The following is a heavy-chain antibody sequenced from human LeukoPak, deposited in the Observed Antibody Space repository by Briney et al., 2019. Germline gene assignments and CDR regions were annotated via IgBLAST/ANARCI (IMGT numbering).Heavy chain of an antibody. CDR3: ARDRSTVTTWVDY. Sequence: PSETLSLTCTVSGGSISSSSYYWGWIRQPPGKGLEWVSYISGSGSTVYYADSVKGRFTISRDNAKNSLYLQMNSLRAEDTAVYYCARDRSTVTTWVDYWGQGTLVTVSS. CDR2: ISGSGSTV. D-gene: IGHD4-17*01. J-gene: IGHJ4*02. CDR1: GGSISSSSYY. V-gene: IGHV3-11*04.